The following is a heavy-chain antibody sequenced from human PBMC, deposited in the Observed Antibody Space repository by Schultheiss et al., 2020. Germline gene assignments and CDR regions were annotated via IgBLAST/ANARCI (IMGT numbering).Heavy chain of an antibody. V-gene: IGHV4-30-2*01. CDR2: IYHSGST. J-gene: IGHJ3*02. Sequence: SETLSLTCAVSGGSISSGGYSWSWIRQPPGKGLEWIGYIYHSGSTYYNPSLKSRVTISVDRSKNQFSLKLSSVTAADTAVYYCARGVVVFAFDIWGQGTMVTVSS. D-gene: IGHD2-15*01. CDR1: GGSISSGGYS. CDR3: ARGVVVFAFDI.